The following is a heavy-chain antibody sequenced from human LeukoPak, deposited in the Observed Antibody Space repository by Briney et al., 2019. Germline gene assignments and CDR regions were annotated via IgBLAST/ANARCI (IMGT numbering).Heavy chain of an antibody. CDR1: GFSLTTYV. V-gene: IGHV3-23*01. D-gene: IGHD1-14*01. J-gene: IGHJ4*02. Sequence: GGSLRLSCAASGFSLTTYVMKWVRQAPGKGLQWVSSISASGDNTFYADSVQGRFTISRDNSKDTMFLQMNSLRVEDTAVYFCASGHTTIDYCDHWGQGTLVTVSS. CDR2: ISASGDNT. CDR3: ASGHTTIDYCDH.